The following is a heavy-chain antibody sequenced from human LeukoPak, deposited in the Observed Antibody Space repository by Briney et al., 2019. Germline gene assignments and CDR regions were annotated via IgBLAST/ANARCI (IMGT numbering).Heavy chain of an antibody. J-gene: IGHJ4*02. D-gene: IGHD3-10*01. CDR3: ARAKGYTSSYSFDY. CDR2: IADDGGVK. CDR1: GITFSRHG. Sequence: GRSLRLSCVASGITFSRHGMDWVRQAPGKGLEWVAAIADDGGVKQYADSVKGRFTISRDNAKASVYLQMNRLRAEDTAVYYCARAKGYTSSYSFDYWGQGILVTVSS. V-gene: IGHV3-30*03.